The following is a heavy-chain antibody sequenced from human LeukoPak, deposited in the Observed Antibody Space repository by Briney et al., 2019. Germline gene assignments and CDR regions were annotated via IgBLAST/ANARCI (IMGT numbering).Heavy chain of an antibody. CDR2: IVPMGDIT. CDR3: ARESVRNWLDP. Sequence: SVKVSCKASGGTFSTYAISWVRQAPGQGLEWMGRIVPMGDITNYAQRFQGRVTITADKFTRKAYMELSRLRSEDTALYYCARESVRNWLDPWGQGTLVTVSS. J-gene: IGHJ5*02. V-gene: IGHV1-69*04. CDR1: GGTFSTYA. D-gene: IGHD3-3*01.